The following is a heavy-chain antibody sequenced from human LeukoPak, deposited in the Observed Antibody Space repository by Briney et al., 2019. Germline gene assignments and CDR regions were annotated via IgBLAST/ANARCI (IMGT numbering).Heavy chain of an antibody. CDR2: IHYSGST. J-gene: IGHJ4*02. CDR1: GGSISSSSYY. Sequence: SETLSLTCTVSGGSISSSSYYWGWIRQPPGKGLEWIGSIHYSGSTNYNPSLKSRVTISVDTSKNQFSLKVSSVTAADTAVYYCAREGGYSYGDAPLHFDNWGQGTLVTVSS. V-gene: IGHV4-39*07. CDR3: AREGGYSYGDAPLHFDN. D-gene: IGHD5-18*01.